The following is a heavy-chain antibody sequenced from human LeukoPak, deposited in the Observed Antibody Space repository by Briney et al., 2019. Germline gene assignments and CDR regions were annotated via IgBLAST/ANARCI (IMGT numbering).Heavy chain of an antibody. D-gene: IGHD6-13*01. CDR3: ASRVSGVAAAGTFDY. V-gene: IGHV1-18*01. J-gene: IGHJ4*02. CDR2: ISTYNGNT. CDR1: GYSFTSYA. Sequence: ASVKVSCEASGYSFTSYAISWVRQAPGQGLEWMGWISTYNGNTNYAQKFQGRVTMTTDTSTSTTYMELRSLRSDDTAVYYCASRVSGVAAAGTFDYWGQGTLVTVSS.